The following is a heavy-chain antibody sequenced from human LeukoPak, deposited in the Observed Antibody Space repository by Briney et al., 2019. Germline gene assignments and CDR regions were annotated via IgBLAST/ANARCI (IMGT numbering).Heavy chain of an antibody. CDR3: ARAQGLYNWNYKGRWFDP. Sequence: PSETLSLTCTVSGGSISTYSWSWIRQTPGKGLEWIGYIYYTGSTSYNPSLKSRVTISVDKSKNQFSLKLSSVTAADTAVYYCARAQGLYNWNYKGRWFDPWGQGTLVTVSS. J-gene: IGHJ5*02. CDR2: IYYTGST. CDR1: GGSISTYS. D-gene: IGHD1-7*01. V-gene: IGHV4-59*12.